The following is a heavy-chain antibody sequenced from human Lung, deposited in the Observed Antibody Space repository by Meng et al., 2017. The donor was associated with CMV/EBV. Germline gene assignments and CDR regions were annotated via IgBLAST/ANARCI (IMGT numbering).Heavy chain of an antibody. CDR3: ARDLNWFDP. CDR2: ISAYNGNT. CDR1: GYTFTSYG. V-gene: IGHV1-18*01. J-gene: IGHJ5*02. Sequence: ASXXVSCKASGYTFTSYGISWVRQAPGQGLEWMGWISAYNGNTNYAQKLQGRVTMTTDTSTSTDYMELRSLRSDDTAVYYCARDLNWFDPWGQGTLVTVSS.